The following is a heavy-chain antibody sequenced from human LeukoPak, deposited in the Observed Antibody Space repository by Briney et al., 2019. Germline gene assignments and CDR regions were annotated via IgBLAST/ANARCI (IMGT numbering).Heavy chain of an antibody. V-gene: IGHV3-23*01. CDR2: ISASGGST. CDR1: GFTFSSYA. CDR3: AKDRQANYPGCFDY. Sequence: GGSLRLSCAASGFTFSSYAMSWVRQAPGKGLEWVSGISASGGSTYYADSVKGRFTISRDNSKNTLYLQMDSLRAEDTAVYYCAKDRQANYPGCFDYWGQGTLVTVTS. J-gene: IGHJ4*02. D-gene: IGHD4/OR15-4a*01.